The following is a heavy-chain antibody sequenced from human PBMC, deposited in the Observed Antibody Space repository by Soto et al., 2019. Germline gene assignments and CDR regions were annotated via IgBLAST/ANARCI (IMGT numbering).Heavy chain of an antibody. CDR1: GFTFSSYE. CDR3: ARDGVLGVVTVIPCDY. J-gene: IGHJ4*02. CDR2: ISSSGSNI. Sequence: EVQLVESGGGLVQPGVSLRLSCAASGFTFSSYEMNWVRQAPGEGLEWVAYISSSGSNIYYADSVKGRFTISRDNAKSSLYLQMNSLRADDTAVYYCARDGVLGVVTVIPCDYWGQGALVTVSS. V-gene: IGHV3-48*03. D-gene: IGHD2-21*02.